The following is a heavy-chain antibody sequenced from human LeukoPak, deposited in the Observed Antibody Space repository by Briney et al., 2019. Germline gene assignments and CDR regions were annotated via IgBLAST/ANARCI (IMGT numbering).Heavy chain of an antibody. J-gene: IGHJ4*02. CDR3: ARDDHYEAYGSGSDTQGY. CDR1: GYTFTSYG. V-gene: IGHV1-18*01. D-gene: IGHD3-10*01. Sequence: GSVKVSCKASGYTFTSYGISWVRQAPGQGLEWMGWISAYNGNTNYAQKLQGRVTMTTDTSTSTAYMELRSLRSDDTAVYYCARDDHYEAYGSGSDTQGYWGQGTLVTVS. CDR2: ISAYNGNT.